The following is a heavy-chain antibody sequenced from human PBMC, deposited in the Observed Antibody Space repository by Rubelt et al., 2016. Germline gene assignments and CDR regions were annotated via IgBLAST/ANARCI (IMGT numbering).Heavy chain of an antibody. CDR3: ARVKEMATTWFFDY. V-gene: IGHV3-66*01. Sequence: GGLVQPGGSLRLSCAASGFTVSSNYMSWVRQAPGKGLEWVSVIYSGGSTYYADSVKGRFTISRDNSKNTLYLQMNSLRAEDTAVYYCARVKEMATTWFFDYWGQGTLVTVSS. CDR1: GFTVSSNY. D-gene: IGHD5-24*01. J-gene: IGHJ4*02. CDR2: IYSGGST.